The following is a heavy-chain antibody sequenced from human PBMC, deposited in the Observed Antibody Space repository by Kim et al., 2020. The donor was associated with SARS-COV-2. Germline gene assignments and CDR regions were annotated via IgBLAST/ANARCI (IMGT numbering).Heavy chain of an antibody. CDR2: ITYNGSTK. Sequence: GGSLRLSCAASGFTFSNCSINWVRQAPGKGLEWVAFITYNGSTKNYADSVKGRFTISRDNSKNTLYLQMNSLRAEDTALYYCAREPRSRIRCRTYYYYG. CDR3: AREPRSRIRCRTYYYYG. CDR1: GFTFSNCS. D-gene: IGHD2-21*01. J-gene: IGHJ6*01. V-gene: IGHV3-11*01.